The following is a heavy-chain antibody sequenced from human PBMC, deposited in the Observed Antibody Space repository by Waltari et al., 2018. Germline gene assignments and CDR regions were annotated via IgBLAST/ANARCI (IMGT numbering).Heavy chain of an antibody. D-gene: IGHD3-10*01. CDR3: AKASHYGSGKRMAPYFDY. Sequence: EVQLVESGGGLVQPGGSLRLSCAASGFTFSSYAMSWVRQAPGKGLEWVSAISGSGGSTYYADSVKGRFTISRDNSKNTLYLQMNSLRAEDTAVYYCAKASHYGSGKRMAPYFDYWGQGTLVTVSS. CDR2: ISGSGGST. V-gene: IGHV3-23*04. CDR1: GFTFSSYA. J-gene: IGHJ4*02.